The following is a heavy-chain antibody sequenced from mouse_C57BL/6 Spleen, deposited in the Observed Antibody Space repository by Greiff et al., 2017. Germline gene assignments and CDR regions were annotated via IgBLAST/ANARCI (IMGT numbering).Heavy chain of an antibody. V-gene: IGHV1-82*01. CDR3: ARDGYYGSSYFDY. CDR1: GFAFSSSW. Sequence: VKLQQSGPELVKPGASVKISCKASGFAFSSSWMNWVQQRPGKGLEWIGRIYPGDGDTNYNGKFKGKATLTADKSSSTAYMQLSSLTSEDSAVYFCARDGYYGSSYFDYWGQGTTLTVSS. J-gene: IGHJ2*01. D-gene: IGHD1-1*01. CDR2: IYPGDGDT.